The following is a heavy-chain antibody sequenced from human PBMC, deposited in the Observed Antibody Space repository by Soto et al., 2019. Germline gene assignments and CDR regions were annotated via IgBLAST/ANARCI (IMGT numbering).Heavy chain of an antibody. CDR1: GGTFSSYA. J-gene: IGHJ1*01. D-gene: IGHD2-21*02. CDR3: ALGAYCGGDCREYFQH. CDR2: IIPIFGTA. Sequence: QVQLVQSGAEVKKPGSSVKVSCKASGGTFSSYAISWVRQAPGQGLEWMGGIIPIFGTANYVQKFQGRVTITADESTSTAYMELSSLRSEDTAVYYCALGAYCGGDCREYFQHWGQGTLVTVSS. V-gene: IGHV1-69*01.